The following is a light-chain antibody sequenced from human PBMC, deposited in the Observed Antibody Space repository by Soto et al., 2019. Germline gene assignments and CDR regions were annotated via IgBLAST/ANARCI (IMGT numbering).Light chain of an antibody. CDR2: GTS. V-gene: IGKV3-20*01. CDR1: QSVSSY. J-gene: IGKJ1*01. Sequence: ENVLTQSPATLSLSPGERATLSCRASQSVSSYLAWYRQKPGQAPRLLIYGTSSRATGIPDRFSGSGSGTDFTLTISRLEPEDFAVYYCQQYHSSPRTFGQGTKVDI. CDR3: QQYHSSPRT.